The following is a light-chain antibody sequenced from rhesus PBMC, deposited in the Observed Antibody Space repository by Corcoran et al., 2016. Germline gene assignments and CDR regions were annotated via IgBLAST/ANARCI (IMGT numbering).Light chain of an antibody. CDR1: QSFGSS. V-gene: IGKV1-46*01. Sequence: DIQMTQSPSSLSASVGDTVTITCRASQSFGSSLAWYQQKPGKAPKLLIYSASSLQSGVPSRFNGSKSGKECTLTISSLQPEDIASYYGQQYYSYPLTFGGGTKVEIK. J-gene: IGKJ4*01. CDR2: SAS. CDR3: QQYYSYPLT.